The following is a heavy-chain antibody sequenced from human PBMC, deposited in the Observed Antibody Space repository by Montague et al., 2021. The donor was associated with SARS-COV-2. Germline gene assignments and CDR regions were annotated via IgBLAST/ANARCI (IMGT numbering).Heavy chain of an antibody. CDR1: GVSVTTSDYF. CDR2: VFYNGRT. CDR3: ASPSGYHLLQY. Sequence: SETLSLTCTVAGVSVTTSDYFWGWIRQPPGKGLEWIGTVFYNGRTRYNPSLNGRVAMSVDTSTNQFSLELSSVTAADTAVYYCASPSGYHLLQYWGRGTLVAVSS. J-gene: IGHJ4*02. V-gene: IGHV4-39*01. D-gene: IGHD3-22*01.